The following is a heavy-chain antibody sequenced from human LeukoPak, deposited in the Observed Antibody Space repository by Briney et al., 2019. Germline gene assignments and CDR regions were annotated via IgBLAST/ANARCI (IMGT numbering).Heavy chain of an antibody. J-gene: IGHJ4*02. CDR2: INAGNGNT. CDR1: GYTFTSYA. V-gene: IGHV1-3*01. Sequence: ASVKVSCKASGYTFTSYAMHWGRQAPGQRLEWMGWINAGNGNTKYSQKLQGRVTITRDTSASTAYMELSSLRSEDTAVYYCARTGDYGLPHFDYWGQGTLVTVSS. D-gene: IGHD4-17*01. CDR3: ARTGDYGLPHFDY.